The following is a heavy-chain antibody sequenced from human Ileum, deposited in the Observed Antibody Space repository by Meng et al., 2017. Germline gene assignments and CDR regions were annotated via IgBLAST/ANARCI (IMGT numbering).Heavy chain of an antibody. CDR3: ARGLPYYDSTDYYRLDY. V-gene: IGHV3-30-3*01. CDR1: GFTFSSYA. Sequence: QVHLVEAGGGVVQPGRSRRLYCAASGFTFSSYAVHWVRQAPGKGLEWVAVISFDGSNKYYIDSVKGRFTISRDNSKNTVFLQMGSLRAEDTALYYCARGLPYYDSTDYYRLDYWGQGTLVTVSS. D-gene: IGHD3-22*01. J-gene: IGHJ4*02. CDR2: ISFDGSNK.